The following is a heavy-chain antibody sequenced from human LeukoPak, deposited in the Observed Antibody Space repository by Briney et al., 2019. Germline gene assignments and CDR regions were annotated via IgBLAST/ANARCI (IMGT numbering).Heavy chain of an antibody. CDR3: ARGYSITMLPAFDY. D-gene: IGHD6-13*01. J-gene: IGHJ4*02. CDR1: GYTFTNFD. V-gene: IGHV1-8*03. CDR2: MNPNTGST. Sequence: ASVKVSCKASGYTFTNFDINWVRQATGQGLEWMGWMNPNTGSTGYAQRFQGRVTITRNTSISTVYMELSSLRSEDTAVYYCARGYSITMLPAFDYWGQGTLVTVSS.